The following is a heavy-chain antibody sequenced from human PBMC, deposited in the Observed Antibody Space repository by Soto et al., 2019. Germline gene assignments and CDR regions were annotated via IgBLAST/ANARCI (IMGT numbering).Heavy chain of an antibody. CDR1: GGSISSGDDY. CDR2: IFSGEST. CDR3: ARDGPKNAFDI. Sequence: SETLSLTCTVSGGSISSGDDYWSWIRQPPGKGLEWIGYIFSGESTYYSPSLKSRVTISADTSKKHFSLKLSSVTAADTAVYYCARDGPKNAFDIWGQGTMVTVSS. V-gene: IGHV4-30-4*01. J-gene: IGHJ3*02.